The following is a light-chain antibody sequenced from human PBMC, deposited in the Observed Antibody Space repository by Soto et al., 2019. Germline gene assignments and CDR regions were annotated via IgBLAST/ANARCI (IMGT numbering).Light chain of an antibody. CDR2: DAS. V-gene: IGKV1-33*01. CDR3: QQFDNLPLT. J-gene: IGKJ4*01. Sequence: DIQMTQSLSSLSASVWDRVTITCQANQDINHSLNWYQQRPGEAPKLLIYDASILEAGVPSRFSGSGFGTNFTLTISSLQPEDFATDYCQQFDNLPLTFGGGTKVELK. CDR1: QDINHS.